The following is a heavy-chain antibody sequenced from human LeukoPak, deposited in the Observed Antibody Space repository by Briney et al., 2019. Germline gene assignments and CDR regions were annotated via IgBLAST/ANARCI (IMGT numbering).Heavy chain of an antibody. CDR1: GFTFSCYA. CDR2: INNGGGST. Sequence: GGSLRLSCAASGFTFSCYAMSWVRQAPGKGLEWVSAINNGGGSTYYADSVKGRFTISRDNSRNTLYLQMNSLRAEDTAVYYCAKDNSYGNFDYWGQGTLVTVSS. D-gene: IGHD5-18*01. V-gene: IGHV3-23*01. J-gene: IGHJ4*02. CDR3: AKDNSYGNFDY.